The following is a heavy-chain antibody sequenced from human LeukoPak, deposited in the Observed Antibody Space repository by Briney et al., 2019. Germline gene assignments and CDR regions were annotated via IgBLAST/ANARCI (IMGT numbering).Heavy chain of an antibody. CDR3: ARGNGYCSSTSCPHWFDP. J-gene: IGHJ5*02. V-gene: IGHV4-34*01. Sequence: SETLSLTCAAYGGSFSGYYWSWIRQPPGKGLEWIGEINHSEYINYNPSLKSRVTISVDTSKNQFSLKLSSVTAADTAVYYCARGNGYCSSTSCPHWFDPWGQGTLVTVSS. CDR2: INHSEYI. CDR1: GGSFSGYY. D-gene: IGHD2-2*01.